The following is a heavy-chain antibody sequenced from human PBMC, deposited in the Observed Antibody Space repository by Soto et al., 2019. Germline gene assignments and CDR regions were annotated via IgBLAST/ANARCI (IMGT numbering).Heavy chain of an antibody. CDR2: ISYDGSNK. CDR3: ARDNPPLDGCNYPYYYYGMDV. D-gene: IGHD5-12*01. J-gene: IGHJ6*02. CDR1: GFTFSSYA. Sequence: GGSLRLSCAASGFTFSSYAMHWVRQAPGKGLEWVAVISYDGSNKYYADSVKGRFTISRDNSKNTLYLQMNSLRAEDTAVYYCARDNPPLDGCNYPYYYYGMDVWGQGTTVTVSS. V-gene: IGHV3-30-3*01.